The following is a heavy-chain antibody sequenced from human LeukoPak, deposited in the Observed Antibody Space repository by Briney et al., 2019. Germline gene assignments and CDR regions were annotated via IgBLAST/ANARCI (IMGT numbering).Heavy chain of an antibody. D-gene: IGHD3-10*01. CDR3: ARDSGRITMVRGAYNGFDP. J-gene: IGHJ5*02. CDR1: GFTFSSYG. V-gene: IGHV3-30*19. CDR2: ISYDGSNK. Sequence: GGSLRLSCAASGFTFSSYGMHWVRQAPGKGLEWVAVISYDGSNKYYADSVKGRFTISRDNSKNTLYLQMNSLRAEDTAVYYCARDSGRITMVRGAYNGFDPWGQGTLVTVSS.